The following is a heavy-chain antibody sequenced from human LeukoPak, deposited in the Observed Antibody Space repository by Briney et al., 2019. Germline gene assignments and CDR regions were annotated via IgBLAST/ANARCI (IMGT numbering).Heavy chain of an antibody. J-gene: IGHJ4*02. V-gene: IGHV1-69*13. CDR2: IIPIFGTA. CDR3: AKRGSSETRWYPFDY. CDR1: GGTFSSYG. D-gene: IGHD2-15*01. Sequence: SVKVSCKASGGTFSSYGISWVRQAPGQGLEWMGGIIPIFGTANYAQKFQGRVTITADESTSTAYMELSSLRSEDTAVYYCAKRGSSETRWYPFDYWGQGTLVTVSS.